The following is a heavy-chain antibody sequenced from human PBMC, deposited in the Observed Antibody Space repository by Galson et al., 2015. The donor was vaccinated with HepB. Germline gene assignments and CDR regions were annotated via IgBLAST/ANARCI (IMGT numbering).Heavy chain of an antibody. Sequence: SETLSLTCTVSGGSISSSSYYWGWIRQPPGTGLEWIGRIYYSGSTYYNPSLKSRVTISVDTSKNQFSLKLSSVTAADTAVYYCATRGSGGSNAYTNFDYWGQGTLVTVSS. D-gene: IGHD2-15*01. J-gene: IGHJ4*02. CDR1: GGSISSSSYY. CDR2: IYYSGST. CDR3: ATRGSGGSNAYTNFDY. V-gene: IGHV4-39*01.